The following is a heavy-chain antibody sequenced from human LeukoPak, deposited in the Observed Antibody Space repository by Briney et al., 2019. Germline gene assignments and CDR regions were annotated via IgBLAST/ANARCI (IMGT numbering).Heavy chain of an antibody. V-gene: IGHV4-31*03. CDR3: ARHKGPMVRGVTYWFDP. D-gene: IGHD3-10*01. J-gene: IGHJ5*02. CDR1: GGSISSGGYY. CDR2: IYYSGST. Sequence: SETLSLTCTVSGGSISSGGYYWSWIRQHPGKGLEWIGYIYYSGSTYYNPSLKSRVTISVDTSKNQFSLKLSSVTAADTAVYYCARHKGPMVRGVTYWFDPWGQGTLVTVSS.